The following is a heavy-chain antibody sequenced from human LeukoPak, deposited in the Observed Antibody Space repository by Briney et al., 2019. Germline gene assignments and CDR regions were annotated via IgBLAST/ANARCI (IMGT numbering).Heavy chain of an antibody. J-gene: IGHJ4*02. V-gene: IGHV3-30*02. Sequence: GGSLRLSCAVSGVIFSSYGMHWVRQAPGKGLEWVAFIRYDESKKYYADSVKGRFTISRDNSKNTLYLQMNSLRGEDTALYYCAQKYSSGWYDQGFDYWGQGTLVTVSS. D-gene: IGHD6-19*01. CDR3: AQKYSSGWYDQGFDY. CDR2: IRYDESKK. CDR1: GVIFSSYG.